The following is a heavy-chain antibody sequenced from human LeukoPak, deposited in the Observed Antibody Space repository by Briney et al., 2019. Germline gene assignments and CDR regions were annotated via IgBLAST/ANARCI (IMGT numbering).Heavy chain of an antibody. Sequence: SETLSLTCTVSGGSISTSSYYWSWIRQPAGKGLEWIGRIYTSGSTNYNPSLKSRVTMSVDTSKNQFSLKLSSVTAADTAVYYCARDRARIGYCSSTSCYTYFDLWGRGTLVTVSS. CDR3: ARDRARIGYCSSTSCYTYFDL. CDR1: GGSISTSSYY. D-gene: IGHD2-2*02. J-gene: IGHJ2*01. V-gene: IGHV4-61*02. CDR2: IYTSGST.